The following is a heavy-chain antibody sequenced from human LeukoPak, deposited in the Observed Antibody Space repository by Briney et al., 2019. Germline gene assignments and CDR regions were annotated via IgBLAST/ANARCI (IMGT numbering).Heavy chain of an antibody. Sequence: GGSLRLSCAASGFTFSSYEMNWVRQAPGKGLEWVSYISSSGATIYYADSVKARFTISRDNAKNSLYLQMNSLRAEDTAVYHCAREVGATIYFDYWGQGILVTVSS. CDR3: AREVGATIYFDY. J-gene: IGHJ4*02. D-gene: IGHD1-26*01. CDR1: GFTFSSYE. V-gene: IGHV3-48*03. CDR2: ISSSGATI.